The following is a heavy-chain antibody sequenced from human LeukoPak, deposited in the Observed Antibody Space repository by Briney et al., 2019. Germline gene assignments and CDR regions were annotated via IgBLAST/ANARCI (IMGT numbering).Heavy chain of an antibody. D-gene: IGHD2-2*01. V-gene: IGHV4-34*01. CDR3: ARGQEPDCSSTSCPNWFDP. CDR1: GGSFSGYY. Sequence: PSETLSLTCAVYGGSFSGYYWSWIRQPPGKGLEWIGEINHSGSTNYNPSLKSRVTISVDTSKNLFSLKLSSVTAADTAVYYCARGQEPDCSSTSCPNWFDPWGQGTLVTVSS. CDR2: INHSGST. J-gene: IGHJ5*02.